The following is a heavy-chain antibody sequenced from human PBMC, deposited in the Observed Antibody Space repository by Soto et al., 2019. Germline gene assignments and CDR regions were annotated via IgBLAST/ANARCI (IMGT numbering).Heavy chain of an antibody. Sequence: QVQLQESGPGLVKPSQTLSLTCTVSGGSISNVNYCWSWIRQSPDQALEWIGHIYDGGSTYNNPPLESGLTMSVYTSKNQFSLKFSPVSAADTAVYYCTGGTCGDKVGYWGQGVLLTVSS. CDR2: IYDGGST. CDR1: GGSISNVNYC. J-gene: IGHJ4*02. D-gene: IGHD3-16*01. V-gene: IGHV4-30-4*01. CDR3: TGGTCGDKVGY.